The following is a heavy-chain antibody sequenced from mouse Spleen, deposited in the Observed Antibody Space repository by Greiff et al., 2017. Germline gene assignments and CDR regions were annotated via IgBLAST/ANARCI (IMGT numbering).Heavy chain of an antibody. D-gene: IGHD2-10*01. V-gene: IGHV2-2*02. CDR3: ASAYYGNYDYAMDY. CDR2: IWSGGST. CDR1: GFSLTSYG. Sequence: VQLQQSGPGLVQPSQSLSITCTVSGFSLTSYGVHWVRQSPGKGLEWLGVIWSGGSTDYNAAFISRLSISKDNSKSQVFFKMNSLQANDTAIYYCASAYYGNYDYAMDYWGQGTSVTVSS. J-gene: IGHJ4*01.